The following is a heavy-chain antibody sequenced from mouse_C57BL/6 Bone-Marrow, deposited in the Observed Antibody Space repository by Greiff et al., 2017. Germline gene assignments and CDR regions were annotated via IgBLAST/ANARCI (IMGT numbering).Heavy chain of an antibody. V-gene: IGHV5-6*01. D-gene: IGHD5-2*01. Sequence: EVKLVESGGDLVKPGGSLKLSCAASGFTFSSYGMSWVRQTPDKRLEWVATISSGGSYTYYPDSVKGRFTISSDKSSTTLYLQMRSLKSEDTAMYYSARRENSYPYYAMDYWGQGTSVTVSS. J-gene: IGHJ4*01. CDR1: GFTFSSYG. CDR2: ISSGGSYT. CDR3: ARRENSYPYYAMDY.